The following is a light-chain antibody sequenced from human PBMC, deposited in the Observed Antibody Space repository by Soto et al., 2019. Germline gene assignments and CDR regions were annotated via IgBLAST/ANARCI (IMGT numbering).Light chain of an antibody. CDR2: AAS. V-gene: IGKV1-16*01. Sequence: DMHMTRARSSLCASVGDRLTITCWSSQTTRSYLTWYTQKPGKAPKTLIYAASSLHSGVPSTFSGRGSGTEFSLTIRSLQHDDFGSSSCQPMRTFGQGTPLDIK. CDR3: QPMRT. CDR1: QTTRSY. J-gene: IGKJ1*01.